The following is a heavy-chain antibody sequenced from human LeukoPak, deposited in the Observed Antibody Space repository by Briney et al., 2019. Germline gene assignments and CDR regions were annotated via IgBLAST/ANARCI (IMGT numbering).Heavy chain of an antibody. V-gene: IGHV4-34*01. CDR3: ARGRGCSSTSCIYGMDV. CDR2: INHSGST. D-gene: IGHD2-2*01. J-gene: IGHJ6*02. Sequence: SETLSLTCTVSGGSISNGGYYWSWIRQPPGKGLEWIGEINHSGSTNYNPSLKSRVTISVDTSKNQFSLKLSSVTAADTAVYYCARGRGCSSTSCIYGMDVWGQGTTVTVSS. CDR1: GGSISNGGYY.